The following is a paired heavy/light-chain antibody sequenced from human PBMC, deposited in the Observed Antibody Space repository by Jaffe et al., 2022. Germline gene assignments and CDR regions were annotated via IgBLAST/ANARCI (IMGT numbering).Light chain of an antibody. CDR2: DTS. CDR1: QSVSTN. J-gene: IGKJ2*01. CDR3: HQYDNWPPIT. Sequence: EIVMTQSPATLSVSPGERATLSCRASQSVSTNLAWYQQKPGQAPRLLIYDTSTRATGIPARFSGSGSGTEFTLTIGSLQSEDFAIYYCHQYDNWPPITFGQGTKLEIK. V-gene: IGKV3-15*01.
Heavy chain of an antibody. V-gene: IGHV3-30*18. CDR2: ISYDGSNK. D-gene: IGHD2-2*01. CDR3: AKDPGGEYQFLPYYYYYYMDV. CDR1: GFTFSSYG. J-gene: IGHJ6*03. Sequence: QVPLVESGGGVVQPGRSLRLSCAASGFTFSSYGLHWVRQAPGKGLEWVAVISYDGSNKYYADSVKGRFTISRDNSKNTLYLQMNSLRAEDTAVYYCAKDPGGEYQFLPYYYYYYMDVWGKGTTVTVSS.